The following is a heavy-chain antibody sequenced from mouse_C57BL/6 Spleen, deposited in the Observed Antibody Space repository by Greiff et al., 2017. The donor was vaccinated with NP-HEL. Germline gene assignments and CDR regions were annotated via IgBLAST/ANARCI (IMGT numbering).Heavy chain of an antibody. Sequence: DVKLVESGGGLVKPGGSLKLSCAASGFTFSSYAMSWVRQTPEKRLEWVATISDGGSYTYYTDNVKGRFTISRDNAKNNLYMQMSHLKSEDTAMYYCASYYDGFDCWGQSTTLTVSS. V-gene: IGHV5-4*03. D-gene: IGHD1-1*01. CDR3: ASYYDGFDC. J-gene: IGHJ2*01. CDR2: ISDGGSYT. CDR1: GFTFSSYA.